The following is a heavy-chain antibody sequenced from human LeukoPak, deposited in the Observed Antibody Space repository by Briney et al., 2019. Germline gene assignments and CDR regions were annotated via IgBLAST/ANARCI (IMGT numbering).Heavy chain of an antibody. CDR2: IIPILGIA. J-gene: IGHJ4*02. D-gene: IGHD5-18*01. V-gene: IGHV1-69*04. CDR3: ATQTYTAMVTKDY. Sequence: VASVKVSCKASGGTFSSYAISWVRQAPGQGLEWMGRIIPILGIANYAQKFQGRVTITADKSTSTAYMELSSLRSEDTAVYYCATQTYTAMVTKDYWGQGTLVTVSS. CDR1: GGTFSSYA.